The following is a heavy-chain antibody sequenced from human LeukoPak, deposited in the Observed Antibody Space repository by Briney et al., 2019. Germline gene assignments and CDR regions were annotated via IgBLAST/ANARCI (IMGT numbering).Heavy chain of an antibody. CDR2: ISSSGSTI. Sequence: GGSLRLSCAASGFTFSSYEMNWVRQAPGKGLEWVSYISSSGSTIYYADSVKGRFTISRDNAKNPLYLQMNSLRAEDTAVYYCARRPYYYDSLDYWGQGTLVTVSS. V-gene: IGHV3-48*03. J-gene: IGHJ4*02. CDR1: GFTFSSYE. CDR3: ARRPYYYDSLDY. D-gene: IGHD3-22*01.